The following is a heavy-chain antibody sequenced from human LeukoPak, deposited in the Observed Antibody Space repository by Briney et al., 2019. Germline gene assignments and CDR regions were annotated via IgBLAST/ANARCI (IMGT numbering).Heavy chain of an antibody. D-gene: IGHD3-10*01. CDR3: AKGLYHYYGSGSYTLDY. CDR1: GFTFSSYA. J-gene: IGHJ4*02. V-gene: IGHV3-23*01. CDR2: ISGSGTGT. Sequence: GGSLRLSCAASGFTFSSYAMSWVRQAPGKGLEWVSAISGSGTGTSYADSVKGRFTISRDTSKNTLYLQMNSLRAEDSAVYYCAKGLYHYYGSGSYTLDYWGQGTQVTVAS.